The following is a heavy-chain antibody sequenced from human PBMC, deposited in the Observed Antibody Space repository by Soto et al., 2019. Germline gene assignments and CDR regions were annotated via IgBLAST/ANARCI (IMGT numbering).Heavy chain of an antibody. CDR1: GGSISSGGNY. D-gene: IGHD3-10*01. CDR2: IYDSGTT. V-gene: IGHV4-31*03. J-gene: IGHJ4*02. CDR3: ARGEVRTTFRH. Sequence: QVQLQESGPGLVKPSQTLSLTCTVSGGSISSGGNYWSWIRQHPGKGLEWIGYIYDSGTTYYNPSLKSRVTISGDTSKNLLSLKLRSVTAADTAVYYCARGEVRTTFRHWGQGTLVTVSS.